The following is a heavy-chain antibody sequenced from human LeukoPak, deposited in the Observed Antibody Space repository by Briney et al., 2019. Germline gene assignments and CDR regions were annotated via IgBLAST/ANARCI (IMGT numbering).Heavy chain of an antibody. J-gene: IGHJ5*02. CDR3: ARKSYDSSVGWFDP. CDR1: GGSFSGYY. V-gene: IGHV4-34*01. Sequence: SETLSLTCAVYGGSFSGYYWSWIRQPPGKGLEWIGEINHSGSTNYNPSLKSRVTISVDTSKNQFSLKLSSVTAADTAVYYCARKSYDSSVGWFDPWGQGTLVTVSS. CDR2: INHSGST. D-gene: IGHD3-22*01.